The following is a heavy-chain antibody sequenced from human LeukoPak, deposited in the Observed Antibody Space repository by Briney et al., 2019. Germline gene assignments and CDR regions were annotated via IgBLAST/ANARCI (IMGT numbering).Heavy chain of an antibody. CDR3: AKGRPVVVTALLFDN. V-gene: IGHV3-23*01. Sequence: GGSLRLSCAASGITFNRYSMNWVRQAPGKGLEWVSSISGSGDSTYYADSVKGRFTISRDNSKNTLFLQMNSLRAEDTAVYYCAKGRPVVVTALLFDNWGQGTLVTVSS. D-gene: IGHD2-21*02. CDR2: ISGSGDST. CDR1: GITFNRYS. J-gene: IGHJ4*02.